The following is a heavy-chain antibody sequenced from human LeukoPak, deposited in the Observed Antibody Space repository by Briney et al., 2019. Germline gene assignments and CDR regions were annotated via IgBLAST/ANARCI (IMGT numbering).Heavy chain of an antibody. CDR1: GFTVSSNY. Sequence: GGSLRLSCVASGFTVSSNYMSWVRQAPGKGLEWVSVIYSGGSTYYADSVKGRFTISGDNSKNTLYLQMNSLRAEDTAVYYCAREDYYDSSGTHWGQGTLVTVSS. V-gene: IGHV3-53*01. D-gene: IGHD3-22*01. CDR3: AREDYYDSSGTH. CDR2: IYSGGST. J-gene: IGHJ4*02.